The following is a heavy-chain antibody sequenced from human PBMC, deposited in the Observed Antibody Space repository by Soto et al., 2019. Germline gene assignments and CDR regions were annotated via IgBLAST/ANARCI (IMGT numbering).Heavy chain of an antibody. CDR3: ARDVAEYGVNSLLGY. J-gene: IGHJ4*02. CDR1: GFTFSSYG. D-gene: IGHD4-17*01. V-gene: IGHV3-33*01. CDR2: IWYDGSNK. Sequence: QVQMVESGGGVVQPGRSLRLSCAASGFTFSSYGMHWVRQAPGTGLEWVAVIWYDGSNKYYADSVKGRFSISRDNSKNTLYLQMNSLRAEDTAVYYCARDVAEYGVNSLLGYWGQGTLVTVSS.